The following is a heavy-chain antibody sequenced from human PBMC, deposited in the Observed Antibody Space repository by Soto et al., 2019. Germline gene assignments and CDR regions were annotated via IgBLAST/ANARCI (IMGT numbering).Heavy chain of an antibody. D-gene: IGHD4-17*01. Sequence: LSLTCAASGFTFSSYDMHWVRQATGKGLEWVSAIGTAGDTYYPGSVKGRFTISRENAKNSLYLQMNSLRAGDTAVYYCARGDYGYYYYGMDVWGQGTTVTVSS. CDR1: GFTFSSYD. CDR3: ARGDYGYYYYGMDV. V-gene: IGHV3-13*01. J-gene: IGHJ6*02. CDR2: IGTAGDT.